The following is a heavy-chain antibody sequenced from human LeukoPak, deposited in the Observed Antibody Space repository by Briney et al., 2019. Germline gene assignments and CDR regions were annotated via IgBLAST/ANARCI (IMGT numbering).Heavy chain of an antibody. Sequence: ASVKVSCKASGYTFTSYDINWVRHATGQGLELMGWMNPNSGNTGCAQKFQGRVTMTRNTSISTAYMELSSLRSEDTAVYYCARVGSGYVAFDYWGQGTLVTVSS. CDR3: ARVGSGYVAFDY. V-gene: IGHV1-8*01. J-gene: IGHJ4*02. CDR1: GYTFTSYD. CDR2: MNPNSGNT. D-gene: IGHD5-12*01.